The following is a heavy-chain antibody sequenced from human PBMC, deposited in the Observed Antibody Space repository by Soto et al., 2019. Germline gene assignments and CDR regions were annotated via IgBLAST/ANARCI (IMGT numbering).Heavy chain of an antibody. CDR2: IYYSGST. V-gene: IGHV4-39*01. D-gene: IGHD3-9*01. Sequence: QLQLQESGPGLVKPSETLPLTCTVSGGSISSSSYYWGWIRQPPGKGLEWIGSIYYSGSTYYNPSLKSRVTISVDTSKNQFSLKLSSVTAADTAVYYCARRVYDILTGYYGPVDYWGQGTLVTVSS. CDR1: GGSISSSSYY. J-gene: IGHJ4*02. CDR3: ARRVYDILTGYYGPVDY.